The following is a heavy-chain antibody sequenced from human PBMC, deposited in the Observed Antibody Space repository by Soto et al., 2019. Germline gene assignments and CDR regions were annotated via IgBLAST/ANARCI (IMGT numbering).Heavy chain of an antibody. Sequence: EVQLVESGGGLVQPGRSLRLSCAASGFTFDDYAMHWVRQAPGKGLEWVSGISWNSGSIGYADSVKGRFTISRDNAKNSLYLQMNSLRAEDTALYYCAKDIHMVGDPRRAFDIWGQGTMVTVSS. D-gene: IGHD3-10*02. J-gene: IGHJ3*02. CDR3: AKDIHMVGDPRRAFDI. V-gene: IGHV3-9*01. CDR2: ISWNSGSI. CDR1: GFTFDDYA.